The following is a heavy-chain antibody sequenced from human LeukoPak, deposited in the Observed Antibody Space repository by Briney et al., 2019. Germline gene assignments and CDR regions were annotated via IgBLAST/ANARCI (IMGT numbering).Heavy chain of an antibody. CDR3: ARGQDYDILTGYCY. CDR1: GGTFSSYA. V-gene: IGHV1-69*13. D-gene: IGHD3-9*01. J-gene: IGHJ4*02. Sequence: ASVKVSCKASGGTFSSYAISWVRQAPGQGLEWMGGIIPIFGTANYAQKFQGRVTITADESTSTAYMELSSLRSEDTAVYYCARGQDYDILTGYCYWGQGTLVTVSS. CDR2: IIPIFGTA.